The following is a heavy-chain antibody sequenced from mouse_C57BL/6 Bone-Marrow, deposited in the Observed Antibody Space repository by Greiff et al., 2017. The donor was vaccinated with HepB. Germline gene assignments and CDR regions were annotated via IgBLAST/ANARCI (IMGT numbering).Heavy chain of an antibody. V-gene: IGHV5-17*01. J-gene: IGHJ1*03. Sequence: EVQLVESGGGLVKPGGSLKLSCAASGFTFSDYGMHWVRQAPEKGLEWVAYISSGSSTIYYADTVKGRFTITRDNAKNTLFLQMTSLRSEDTAMYYCARPGSSPYWYFDVWGTGTTVTVSS. CDR3: ARPGSSPYWYFDV. CDR1: GFTFSDYG. D-gene: IGHD1-1*01. CDR2: ISSGSSTI.